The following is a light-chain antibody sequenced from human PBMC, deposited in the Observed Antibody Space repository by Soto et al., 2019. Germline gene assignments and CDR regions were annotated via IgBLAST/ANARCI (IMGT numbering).Light chain of an antibody. CDR1: QSISSY. CDR2: VAS. V-gene: IGKV1-39*01. J-gene: IGKJ2*01. Sequence: DIQMTQSPSSLSASVGDRVTITCRASQSISSYLNWYQQKPGKAPKRLIYVASSLQSGVPSRFSGSGSGTDFTLSISSLQPEDFATYYCQQSYTWTFGQGTKLEIK. CDR3: QQSYTWT.